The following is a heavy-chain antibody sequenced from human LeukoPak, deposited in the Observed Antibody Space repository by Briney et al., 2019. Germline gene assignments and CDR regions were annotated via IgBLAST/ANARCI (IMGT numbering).Heavy chain of an antibody. Sequence: GASVKVSCKASGYTFTGYYMHWVRQAPGQGLEWMGWINPSSGGTNYAQKFQGRVTMTRDTSISTAYMELSRLRSDDTAVYYCAREVIGYCSSTSCYRASFDWFDPWGQGTLVTVSS. D-gene: IGHD2-2*03. CDR1: GYTFTGYY. CDR3: AREVIGYCSSTSCYRASFDWFDP. CDR2: INPSSGGT. V-gene: IGHV1-2*02. J-gene: IGHJ5*02.